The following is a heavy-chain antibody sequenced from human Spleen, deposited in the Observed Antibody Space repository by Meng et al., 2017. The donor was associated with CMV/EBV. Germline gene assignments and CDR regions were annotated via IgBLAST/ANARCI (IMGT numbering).Heavy chain of an antibody. D-gene: IGHD6-13*01. V-gene: IGHV1-46*01. CDR1: GYTFSNCY. CDR3: ARAEYSITQIDWFDP. Sequence: ASVKVSCKTSGYTFSNCYIHWVRQAPGQGLEWMGIINPSGGATNFAQKFQGRVTMTTDTSTSTAYMELRSLRSDDTAVYYCARAEYSITQIDWFDPWGQGTLVTVSS. CDR2: INPSGGAT. J-gene: IGHJ5*02.